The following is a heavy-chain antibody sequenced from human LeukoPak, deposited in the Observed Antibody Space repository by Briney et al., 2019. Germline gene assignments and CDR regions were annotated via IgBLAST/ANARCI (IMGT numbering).Heavy chain of an antibody. CDR1: GGSISSSNR. CDR3: ARIEGGNYFDY. J-gene: IGHJ4*02. D-gene: IGHD3-16*01. Sequence: PSETLSLTCAVSGGSISSSNRWSWVRQPPGKGLEWIGEIYHSGSTNYNPSLKSRVTISLGKSKNQFSLKLNSVTAADTAVYYCARIEGGNYFDYWGQGTLVTVSS. CDR2: IYHSGST. V-gene: IGHV4-4*02.